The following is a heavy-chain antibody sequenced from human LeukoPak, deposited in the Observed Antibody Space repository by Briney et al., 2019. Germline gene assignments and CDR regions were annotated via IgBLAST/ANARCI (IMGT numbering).Heavy chain of an antibody. CDR1: GGSFSGYY. V-gene: IGHV4-34*01. D-gene: IGHD4-23*01. Sequence: PSETLSLTCAVYGGSFSGYYWSWIRQPPGKGLEWIGEINHSGSTNYNPSLKSRVTISVDTSKNQFSLKLSSVTVADTAVYYCAREDPRYGGNPSYWGQGTLVTVSS. J-gene: IGHJ4*02. CDR2: INHSGST. CDR3: AREDPRYGGNPSY.